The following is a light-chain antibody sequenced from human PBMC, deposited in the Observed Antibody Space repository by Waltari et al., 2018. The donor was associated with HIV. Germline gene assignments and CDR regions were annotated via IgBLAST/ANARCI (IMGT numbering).Light chain of an antibody. CDR3: GTWDTSLSSGEV. CDR2: DND. CDR1: RYNMGERY. J-gene: IGLJ2*01. V-gene: IGLV1-51*01. Sequence: QSVLTQSPSVSAAPGQKVTISCSGSRYNMGERYVSWHQQPPGTAPKLLIYDNDKRPSGIADRFSGSKSGTSAALGITGLQTGDEAVYYCGTWDTSLSSGEVFGGGTKLTVL.